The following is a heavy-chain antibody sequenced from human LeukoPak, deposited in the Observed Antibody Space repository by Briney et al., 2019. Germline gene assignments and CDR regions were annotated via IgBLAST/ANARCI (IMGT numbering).Heavy chain of an antibody. V-gene: IGHV1-24*01. CDR1: GHSLSDLN. Sequence: ASVKVSCKVSGHSLSDLNIQWVRQAPGKGLECMGGFDPEQATTIYARKFQGRLTMTEEMSTDTVYMELSSLTSEDTAVYYCATRSGDFWSGFENWGQGTLVTVSS. CDR3: ATRSGDFWSGFEN. D-gene: IGHD3-3*01. CDR2: FDPEQATT. J-gene: IGHJ4*02.